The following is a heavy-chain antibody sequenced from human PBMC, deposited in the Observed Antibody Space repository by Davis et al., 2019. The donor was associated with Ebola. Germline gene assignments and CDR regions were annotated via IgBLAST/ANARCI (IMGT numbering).Heavy chain of an antibody. V-gene: IGHV3-74*01. J-gene: IGHJ4*02. Sequence: GESLKISCAASGFTFSSYSMNWVRQAPGKGLVWVSRINSDGSSTSYADSVKGRFTISRDNAKNTLYLQMNSLRAEDTAVYYWARVGYSTEFDDWGQGTLVTVSS. CDR1: GFTFSSYS. D-gene: IGHD4-11*01. CDR2: INSDGSST. CDR3: ARVGYSTEFDD.